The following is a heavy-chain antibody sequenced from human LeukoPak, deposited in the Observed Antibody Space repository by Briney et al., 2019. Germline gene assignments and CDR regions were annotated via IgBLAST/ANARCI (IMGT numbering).Heavy chain of an antibody. D-gene: IGHD5-18*01. CDR1: GFTFSNAW. CDR3: TTGRTWIQLWENNDY. Sequence: GGSLRLSCAASGFTFSNAWMSWVRQAPGKGLEWVGRIKSKTDGGTTDYAAPVKGRFTISRDDSKNTLYLQMNSLKTEDTAVYYCTTGRTWIQLWENNDYWGQGTLVTVSS. CDR2: IKSKTDGGTT. V-gene: IGHV3-15*01. J-gene: IGHJ4*02.